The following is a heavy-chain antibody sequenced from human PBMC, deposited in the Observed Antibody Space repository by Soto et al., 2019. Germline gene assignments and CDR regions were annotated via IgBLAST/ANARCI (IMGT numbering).Heavy chain of an antibody. D-gene: IGHD6-19*01. J-gene: IGHJ6*03. V-gene: IGHV3-23*01. CDR2: ISGSGSNQ. CDR1: GFTFSSYA. Sequence: LRLSCAASGFTFSSYAMSWVRQAPGKGLEWVSAISGSGSNQYYADSVKGRFTISRDNSKNTVYLQMNSLGAEDTAIYYCARDRGEAVAGSMGYHFHHYMDVWGKGTTVTVSS. CDR3: ARDRGEAVAGSMGYHFHHYMDV.